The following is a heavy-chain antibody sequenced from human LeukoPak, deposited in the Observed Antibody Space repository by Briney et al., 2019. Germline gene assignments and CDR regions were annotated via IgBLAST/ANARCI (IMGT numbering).Heavy chain of an antibody. CDR2: ISSSGTTI. Sequence: GGSLRLSCAASGFTFSDYYMSWIRQAPGKGLEWVSYISSSGTTICYADSVKGRFTISRDNAKNSLYLQMNSLRAEDTAVYYCARGRGTAMVTYYYYYGMDVWGQGTTVTVSS. CDR1: GFTFSDYY. V-gene: IGHV3-11*04. J-gene: IGHJ6*02. D-gene: IGHD5-18*01. CDR3: ARGRGTAMVTYYYYYGMDV.